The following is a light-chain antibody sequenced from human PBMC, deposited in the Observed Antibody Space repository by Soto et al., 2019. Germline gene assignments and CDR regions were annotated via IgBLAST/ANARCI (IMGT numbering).Light chain of an antibody. CDR3: CSYTRTSNHYF. J-gene: IGLJ1*01. Sequence: QSVLTQPASVSGSPGPSITISCTGTSSDIGGYDYVSWYQQRPGKAPKLMIYEVRYRPSGVSNRFSGSKSGNTASLTISGRQAEDEAVYYCCSYTRTSNHYFFGSGTKVTVL. V-gene: IGLV2-14*01. CDR1: SSDIGGYDY. CDR2: EVR.